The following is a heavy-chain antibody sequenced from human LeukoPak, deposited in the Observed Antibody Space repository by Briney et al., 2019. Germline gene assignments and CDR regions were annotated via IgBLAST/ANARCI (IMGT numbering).Heavy chain of an antibody. CDR2: MYNSGTT. J-gene: IGHJ5*02. Sequence: SETLSLTCSVSGGSITSYYWSWIRQPPGKGLEWIGYMYNSGTTNYNPSLKSRVTISVDTSKNQFSPKLSSVTAADTAVYYCARHNGGSSSIRAWGQGTLVTVSS. D-gene: IGHD3-16*01. V-gene: IGHV4-59*08. CDR1: GGSITSYY. CDR3: ARHNGGSSSIRA.